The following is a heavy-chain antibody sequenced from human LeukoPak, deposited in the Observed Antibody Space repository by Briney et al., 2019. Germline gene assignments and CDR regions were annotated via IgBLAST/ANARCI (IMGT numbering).Heavy chain of an antibody. Sequence: GGSPRLSCAASGFTFDDYGMSWVRQAPGKGLEWVSGINWNGGSTGYADSVKGRFTISRDNSKNTLYLQMNSLRAEDTAVYYCARGRGSGYYYVPPFDYWGQGTLVTVSS. CDR3: ARGRGSGYYYVPPFDY. CDR2: INWNGGST. J-gene: IGHJ4*02. V-gene: IGHV3-20*04. CDR1: GFTFDDYG. D-gene: IGHD3-22*01.